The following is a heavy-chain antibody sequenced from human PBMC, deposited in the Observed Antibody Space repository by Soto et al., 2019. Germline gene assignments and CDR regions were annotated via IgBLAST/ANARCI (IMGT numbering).Heavy chain of an antibody. CDR2: IYYSGST. D-gene: IGHD5-12*01. V-gene: IGHV4-59*12. CDR3: ARASGPFDY. J-gene: IGHJ4*02. Sequence: AESLALNGTVSGGSISRYYWSWIRQPPGKGLEWIGYIYYSGSTNYNPSLKSRVTISVDTSKNQFSLKLNSVTADDTAVYYCARASGPFDYWGRGTQVTVSS. CDR1: GGSISRYY.